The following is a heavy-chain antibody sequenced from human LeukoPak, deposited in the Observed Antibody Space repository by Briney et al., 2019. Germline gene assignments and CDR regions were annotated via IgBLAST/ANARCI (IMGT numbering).Heavy chain of an antibody. CDR2: ISGSSSYI. J-gene: IGHJ4*02. Sequence: PGGSLRLSCAASGFTFSSYSMNWVRQAPGKGLEWVSSISGSSSYIYYADSVKGRFTISRDNSKNTLYLEVISLTAEDTAVYYCAKDDAWLRFGEWSQGTLVTVSS. D-gene: IGHD3-10*01. V-gene: IGHV3-21*04. CDR1: GFTFSSYS. CDR3: AKDDAWLRFGE.